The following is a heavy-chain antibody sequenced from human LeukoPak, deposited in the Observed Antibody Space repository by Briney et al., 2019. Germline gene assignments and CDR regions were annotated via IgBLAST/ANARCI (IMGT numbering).Heavy chain of an antibody. CDR1: GSSVSSGNYY. D-gene: IGHD2-15*01. J-gene: IGHJ4*02. CDR2: FYYTGST. Sequence: KPSETLSLTCTVSGSSVSSGNYYWNSIRQPPGKGLEWIAYFYYTGSTAYNPSLKSRVTISVDTSKNQFSLKLSSVTAADTAVYYCARGYCTGGSCYYFDYWGQGTLVTVSS. V-gene: IGHV4-61*01. CDR3: ARGYCTGGSCYYFDY.